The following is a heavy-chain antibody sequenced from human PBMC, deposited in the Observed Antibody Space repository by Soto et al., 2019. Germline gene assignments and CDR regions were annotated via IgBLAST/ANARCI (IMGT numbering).Heavy chain of an antibody. CDR3: AGNFDYGDANYYYYGMDV. Sequence: GASVKVSCKASGYTFTSYDINWVRQATGQGLEWMGWMNPNSGNTGYAQKFQGRVTMTRNTSISTAYMELSSLRSEDTAVYYCAGNFDYGDANYYYYGMDVWGQGTTVTVSS. D-gene: IGHD4-17*01. CDR1: GYTFTSYD. CDR2: MNPNSGNT. V-gene: IGHV1-8*01. J-gene: IGHJ6*02.